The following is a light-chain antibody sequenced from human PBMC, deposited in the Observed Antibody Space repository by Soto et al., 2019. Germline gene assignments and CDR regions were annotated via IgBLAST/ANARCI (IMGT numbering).Light chain of an antibody. Sequence: DVVMTQSPLSLPVTLGQPASISCRSSQSLVHSDGNTYLNWFQQRPGQSPRRLVYKVSNRDSGVPDRFIGSWSGTDFTLKISRVEAEDVGVYYCMQGTHWPPYTFGQGTMLEIK. CDR1: QSLVHSDGNTY. CDR3: MQGTHWPPYT. CDR2: KVS. V-gene: IGKV2-30*02. J-gene: IGKJ2*01.